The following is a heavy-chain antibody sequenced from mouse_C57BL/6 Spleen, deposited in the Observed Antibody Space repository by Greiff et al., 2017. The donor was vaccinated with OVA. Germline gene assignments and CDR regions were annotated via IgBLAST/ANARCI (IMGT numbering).Heavy chain of an antibody. CDR3: ARRYYGYERAMDD. Sequence: QVQLQQPGAELVMPGASVKLSCKASGYTFTSYWMHWVKQRPGQGLEWIGEIDPSDSYTNYNQKFKGKSTLTVDKSSSTAYMQLSSLTSEDSAVYYCARRYYGYERAMDDWGQGTSVTVSS. V-gene: IGHV1-69*01. CDR1: GYTFTSYW. J-gene: IGHJ4*01. CDR2: IDPSDSYT. D-gene: IGHD2-2*01.